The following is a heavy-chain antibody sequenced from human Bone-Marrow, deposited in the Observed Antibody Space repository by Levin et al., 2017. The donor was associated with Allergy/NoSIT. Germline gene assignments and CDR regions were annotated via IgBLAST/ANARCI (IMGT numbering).Heavy chain of an antibody. CDR3: ARDRGYGDPFDH. Sequence: SETLSLTCTVSGGSISSYYWSWIRQPPGKGLEWIGYIYYSGSTNYNPSLKSRVTISVDTSKNQFSLKLSSVTAADTAVYYCARDRGYGDPFDHWGQGTLVTVSS. CDR2: IYYSGST. J-gene: IGHJ4*02. V-gene: IGHV4-59*01. D-gene: IGHD4-17*01. CDR1: GGSISSYY.